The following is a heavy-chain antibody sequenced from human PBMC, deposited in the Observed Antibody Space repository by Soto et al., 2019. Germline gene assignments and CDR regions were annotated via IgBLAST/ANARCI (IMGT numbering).Heavy chain of an antibody. CDR2: INTNSGGT. J-gene: IGHJ4*02. CDR1: GYTFTGYY. D-gene: IGHD6-19*01. CDR3: ASRPWCSGWYNAGPYYFDY. Sequence: GASVKVSCRASGYTFTGYYMHWVRPAPGQGREWMGWINTNSGGTNYAQKFQGRVTMTRDTSISTAYMELSRLRSDDTAVYYWASRPWCSGWYNAGPYYFDYWGQGTLVTVSS. V-gene: IGHV1-2*02.